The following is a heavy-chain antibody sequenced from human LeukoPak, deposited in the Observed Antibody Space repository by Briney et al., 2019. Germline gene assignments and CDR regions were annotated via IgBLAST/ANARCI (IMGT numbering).Heavy chain of an antibody. J-gene: IGHJ4*02. CDR3: ARGVGHLGSNLDY. CDR2: MYNTGSP. CDR1: GASISSYW. Sequence: SETLSLTRTVSGASISSYWWSWIRQSPGKGLECIGSMYNTGSPNYNPSLKSRVTISIDTSKNQFSLKLSSVTAADTAVYYCARGVGHLGSNLDYWGQGTLVTVSS. V-gene: IGHV4-59*01.